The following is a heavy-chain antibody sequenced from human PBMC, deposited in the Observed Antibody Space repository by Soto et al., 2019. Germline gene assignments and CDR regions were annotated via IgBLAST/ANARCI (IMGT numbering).Heavy chain of an antibody. V-gene: IGHV3-48*02. CDR3: ARVHDPIAAAAPPDMDV. Sequence: GGSLRLSCAASGFTFSSYSMNWVRQAPGKGLEWVSYISSSSSTIYYADSVKGRFTISRDNAKNSLYLQMNSLRDEDTAVYYCARVHDPIAAAAPPDMDVWGQGTMVTVSS. CDR2: ISSSSSTI. CDR1: GFTFSSYS. J-gene: IGHJ6*02. D-gene: IGHD6-13*01.